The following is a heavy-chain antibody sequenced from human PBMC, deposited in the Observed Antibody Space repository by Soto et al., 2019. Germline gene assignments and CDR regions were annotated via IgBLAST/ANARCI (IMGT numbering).Heavy chain of an antibody. Sequence: QLVQSAVEVKRPGASVKVSCEASGYTFIDYGITWVRQAPGQGLEWMGWISTSIGHTNYAQKFKGRVTMTTDTSTSTAYMELRRLRSDDTAVYYCASGAYCSGGTCTTWFDPWGQGTLVTVSS. CDR3: ASGAYCSGGTCTTWFDP. D-gene: IGHD2-15*01. V-gene: IGHV1-18*01. CDR2: ISTSIGHT. CDR1: GYTFIDYG. J-gene: IGHJ5*02.